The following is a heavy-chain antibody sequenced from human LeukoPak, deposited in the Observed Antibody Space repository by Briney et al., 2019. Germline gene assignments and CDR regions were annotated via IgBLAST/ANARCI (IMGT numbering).Heavy chain of an antibody. CDR1: GGSISSSSYY. D-gene: IGHD3-22*01. CDR2: ISGSGGST. Sequence: QPSETLSLTCTVSGGSISSSSYYWGWVRQAPGKGLEWVSAISGSGGSTYYADSVKGRFTISRDNSKNTLYLQMNSLRAEDTAVYYCAKDPTTYYYDSSGHPPYDYWGQGTLVTVSS. V-gene: IGHV3-23*01. J-gene: IGHJ4*02. CDR3: AKDPTTYYYDSSGHPPYDY.